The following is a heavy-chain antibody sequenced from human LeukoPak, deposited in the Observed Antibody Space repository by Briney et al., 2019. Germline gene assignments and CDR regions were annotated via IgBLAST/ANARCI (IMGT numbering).Heavy chain of an antibody. V-gene: IGHV3-23*01. Sequence: TGGSLRLSCAASGFTFSSYAMSWVRQAPGKGLEWVSAISGSGGSTYYADSVKGRFTISRDNSKNTLYLQMNSLRAEDTAVYYCAKGYDSSGYYCGKFDYWGQGTLVTVSS. CDR2: ISGSGGST. J-gene: IGHJ4*02. CDR1: GFTFSSYA. CDR3: AKGYDSSGYYCGKFDY. D-gene: IGHD3-22*01.